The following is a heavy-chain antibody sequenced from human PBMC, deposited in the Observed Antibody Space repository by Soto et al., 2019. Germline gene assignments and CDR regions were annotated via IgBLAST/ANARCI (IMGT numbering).Heavy chain of an antibody. J-gene: IGHJ5*02. D-gene: IGHD3-10*01. CDR1: GFTFSSYG. Sequence: GGSLRLSCAASGFTFSSYGMHWVRQAPGKGLEWVAVIWYDGSNKYYADSVKGRFTISRDNSKNTLYLQMNSLRAEDTAVYYWAREPYYYGSGSRWFDPWGQGTLVTSPQ. CDR3: AREPYYYGSGSRWFDP. CDR2: IWYDGSNK. V-gene: IGHV3-33*01.